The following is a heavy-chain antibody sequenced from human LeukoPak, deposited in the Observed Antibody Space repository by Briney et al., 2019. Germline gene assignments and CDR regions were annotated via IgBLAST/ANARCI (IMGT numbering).Heavy chain of an antibody. Sequence: SGTLSLTCAVSGGSIRSSNWWSLVRQPPGKGLEWIGEIYHSGSTNYNPSLKSRVTISIDASKNQFSLKLSSVTAADTAVYFCARLNVDYSPSTTWGQGTLVTVSS. D-gene: IGHD2-21*01. V-gene: IGHV4-4*02. CDR1: GGSIRSSNW. J-gene: IGHJ5*02. CDR2: IYHSGST. CDR3: ARLNVDYSPSTT.